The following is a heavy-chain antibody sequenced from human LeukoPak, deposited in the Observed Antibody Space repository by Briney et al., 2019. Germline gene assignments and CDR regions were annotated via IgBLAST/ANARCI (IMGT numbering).Heavy chain of an antibody. CDR1: GFTLSSYW. V-gene: IGHV3-74*01. Sequence: SGGSLRLSCAASGFTLSSYWMHWVRQAPGKGLVWVSRIKTDGRSTSYADSVKGRFTISRDNAKNTLYLQMNSLRAEDTAVYYCAREAAVRPQALGLDYWGQGTLVTVSS. D-gene: IGHD6-6*01. CDR2: IKTDGRST. CDR3: AREAAVRPQALGLDY. J-gene: IGHJ4*02.